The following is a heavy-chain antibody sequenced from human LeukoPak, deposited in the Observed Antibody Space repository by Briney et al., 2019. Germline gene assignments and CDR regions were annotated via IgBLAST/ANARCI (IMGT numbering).Heavy chain of an antibody. CDR2: ISYDGSNK. CDR1: GFTSSSYA. CDR3: ARSHPPYDYVWGSSDH. V-gene: IGHV3-30*04. D-gene: IGHD3-16*01. J-gene: IGHJ4*02. Sequence: GGSLRLSCAVSGFTSSSYAMHWVRQAPGKGLEWVAVISYDGSNKYYADSVKGRFTISRDNSKNTLYLQMNSLRAEDTAVYYCARSHPPYDYVWGSSDHWGQGTLVTVSS.